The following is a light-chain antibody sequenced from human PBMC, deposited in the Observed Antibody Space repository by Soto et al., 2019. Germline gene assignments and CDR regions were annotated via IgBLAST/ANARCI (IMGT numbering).Light chain of an antibody. CDR3: QQYNNWPPLT. Sequence: EIVMTQSPATLSVSPGERATLSCRACQSVSGNLAWYQQKPGQAPRLLIYGASTRATGIPARFSGSGSGTEFTLTISSLQSEDFAVYYCQQYNNWPPLTFGPGTKVDIK. CDR2: GAS. J-gene: IGKJ3*01. V-gene: IGKV3-15*01. CDR1: QSVSGN.